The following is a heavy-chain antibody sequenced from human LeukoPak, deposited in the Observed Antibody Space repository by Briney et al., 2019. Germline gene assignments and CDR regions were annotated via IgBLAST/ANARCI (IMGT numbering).Heavy chain of an antibody. Sequence: PGRSLRLSCAASGYTFSSYGMHWVRQAPGKGLEWVAVISYDGSNKYYADSVKGRFTISRDNPKNTLYLQMNSLRAEDTAVYYCAKAGGDIAALFDYWGQGTLVTVSS. CDR2: ISYDGSNK. J-gene: IGHJ4*02. D-gene: IGHD6-25*01. V-gene: IGHV3-30*18. CDR3: AKAGGDIAALFDY. CDR1: GYTFSSYG.